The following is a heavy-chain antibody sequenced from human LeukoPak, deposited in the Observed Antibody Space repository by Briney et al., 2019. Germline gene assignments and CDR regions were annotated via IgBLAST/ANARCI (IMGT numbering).Heavy chain of an antibody. Sequence: SVKVSCKASGGTFSSYAISWVRQAPGQGLEWMGRIIPILGIANYAQKFQGRVTITADKSTSTAYMELSSLRSEDTAVYYCARVSRSSYTYYFDYWGQGTLVTVSS. J-gene: IGHJ4*02. CDR2: IIPILGIA. CDR3: ARVSRSSYTYYFDY. V-gene: IGHV1-69*04. D-gene: IGHD6-13*01. CDR1: GGTFSSYA.